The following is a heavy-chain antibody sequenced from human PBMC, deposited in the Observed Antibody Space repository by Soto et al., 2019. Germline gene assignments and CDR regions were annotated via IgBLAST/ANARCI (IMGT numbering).Heavy chain of an antibody. D-gene: IGHD2-15*01. Sequence: QVQLVQSGAEVKKPGSSVKVSCKASGGTFSSYAISWVRQAPGQGLEWMGGIIPIFGTANYAQKFQGRVTITADKSTSTAYMELSSLRAEDTAVYYCARGGYCIGGSCYPTMYYFDYWGQGTLVTVSS. CDR3: ARGGYCIGGSCYPTMYYFDY. V-gene: IGHV1-69*06. J-gene: IGHJ4*02. CDR2: IIPIFGTA. CDR1: GGTFSSYA.